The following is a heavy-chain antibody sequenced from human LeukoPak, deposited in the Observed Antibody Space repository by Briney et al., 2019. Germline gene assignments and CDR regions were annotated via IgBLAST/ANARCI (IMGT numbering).Heavy chain of an antibody. V-gene: IGHV3-74*01. CDR2: INSDATST. J-gene: IGHJ4*02. CDR1: CFMLSSTW. D-gene: IGHD6-13*01. CDR3: VRGSRGYSSSWHAY. Sequence: GGSLRLSCAASCFMLSSTWMHWVRQAPGKGLVWVSRINSDATSTSYADSVRGRFTISRDDAKNTMYLQMDSLRAEDTAMYYCVRGSRGYSSSWHAYWGQGTLVTVSS.